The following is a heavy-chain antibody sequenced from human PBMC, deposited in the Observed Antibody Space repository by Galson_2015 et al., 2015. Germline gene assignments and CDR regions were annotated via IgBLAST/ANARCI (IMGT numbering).Heavy chain of an antibody. CDR2: TYYRSKWYS. D-gene: IGHD6-13*01. CDR1: GDSVSSNSAA. Sequence: CAISGDSVSSNSAAWNRIRQSPSRGLEWLGRTYYRSKWYSDYALSVKSRITINPDTSKNQFSLQLNSVTPEDTAVYYCARYTSSWYLDYWGQGTLVTVSS. J-gene: IGHJ4*02. CDR3: ARYTSSWYLDY. V-gene: IGHV6-1*01.